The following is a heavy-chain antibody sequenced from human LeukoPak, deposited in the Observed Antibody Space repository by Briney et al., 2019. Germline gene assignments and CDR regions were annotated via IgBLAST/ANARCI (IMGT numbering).Heavy chain of an antibody. V-gene: IGHV4-34*01. CDR1: GGSLSGYY. CDR2: INHSGST. CDR3: ATSGGPINWFDP. D-gene: IGHD3-10*01. J-gene: IGHJ5*02. Sequence: PSETLSLTCAVYGGSLSGYYWGWIRQPPGKGLQWIGEINHSGSTNYNPSLKSRVTISADTSKNQFSLKLTSVTAADTAVYYCATSGGPINWFDPWGQGTLVTVSS.